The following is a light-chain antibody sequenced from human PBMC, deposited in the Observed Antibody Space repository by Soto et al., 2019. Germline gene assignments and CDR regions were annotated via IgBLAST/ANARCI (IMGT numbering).Light chain of an antibody. CDR3: VACDGSLYGPV. CDR1: SSNIGSNP. V-gene: IGLV1-44*01. CDR2: RTD. J-gene: IGLJ2*01. Sequence: QSVLTQPPSASGTPGQRVTIPCSGSSSNIGSNPVNWYQHLPGTAPKLLIYRTDKRPPGVPDRFSGSQSGTSASLAISGLRSVDEADYFCVACDGSLYGPVFGGGTKLTVL.